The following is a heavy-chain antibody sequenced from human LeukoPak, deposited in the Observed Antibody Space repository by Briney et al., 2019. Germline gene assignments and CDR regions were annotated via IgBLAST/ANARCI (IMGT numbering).Heavy chain of an antibody. D-gene: IGHD6-19*01. CDR2: ISSSSSYI. CDR3: ARAEVSDSSGWYGDDAFDI. J-gene: IGHJ3*02. CDR1: GFTFSSYS. Sequence: GGSLRLSCAASGFTFSSYSMNWVRQAPGKGLEWVSSISSSSSYIYYADSVKGRFTISRDNAKNSLYLQMNSLRAEDTAVYYCARAEVSDSSGWYGDDAFDIWGQGTMVTVSS. V-gene: IGHV3-21*01.